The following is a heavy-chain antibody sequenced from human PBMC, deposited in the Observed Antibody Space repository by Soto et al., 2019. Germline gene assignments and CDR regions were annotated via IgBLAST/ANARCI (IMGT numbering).Heavy chain of an antibody. CDR3: ARDPIAARPPYYYYGMDV. CDR1: GFTFSSYA. CDR2: ISYDGSNK. D-gene: IGHD6-6*01. J-gene: IGHJ6*02. V-gene: IGHV3-30-3*01. Sequence: GGSLRLACAASGFTFSSYAMHGVRQAPGKGLEWVAVISYDGSNKYYVDSVKGRFTISRDNSKNTLYLQMNSLRAEDTAVYYCARDPIAARPPYYYYGMDVWGQGTTVTVSS.